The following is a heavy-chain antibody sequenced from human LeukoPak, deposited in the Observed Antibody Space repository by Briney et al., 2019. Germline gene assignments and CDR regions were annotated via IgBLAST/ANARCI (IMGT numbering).Heavy chain of an antibody. J-gene: IGHJ4*02. D-gene: IGHD6-13*01. Sequence: SETLSLTCTVSGGSISSYYWSWIRQPPGKGLEWIGYIYYSGSTNYNPSLKSRVTISVDTSKNQFSLKLSSVTAADTAVYYCARHSAVSSWSYFDYWGQGTLVTVSS. CDR1: GGSISSYY. CDR2: IYYSGST. V-gene: IGHV4-59*08. CDR3: ARHSAVSSWSYFDY.